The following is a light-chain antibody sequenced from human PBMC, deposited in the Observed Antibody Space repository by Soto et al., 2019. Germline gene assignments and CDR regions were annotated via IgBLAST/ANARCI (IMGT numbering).Light chain of an antibody. CDR2: KAS. J-gene: IGKJ4*01. Sequence: DIQMTQSPSTLSASVGDRVIITCRASQSISAWLAWYQQKPGKAPKLLIYKASSLESGVPSRFSGSGSGTEFTLTISGLQHDDFATYYSQPYNSNPLTFGGGTKVEIK. V-gene: IGKV1-5*03. CDR3: QPYNSNPLT. CDR1: QSISAW.